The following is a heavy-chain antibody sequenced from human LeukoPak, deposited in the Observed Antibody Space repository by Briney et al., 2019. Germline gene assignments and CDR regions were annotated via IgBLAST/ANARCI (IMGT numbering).Heavy chain of an antibody. J-gene: IGHJ4*02. CDR1: GYTFTGYY. CDR3: ARTYSSGSYYDY. CDR2: INPNSGGT. D-gene: IGHD3-10*01. Sequence: ASVKVSCKASGYTFTGYYMHWVRQAPGQGLEWMGRINPNSGGTNYAHKFQGRVTMTRDTSISTAYMELSRLRSDDTAVYYCARTYSSGSYYDYWGQGTLVTVSS. V-gene: IGHV1-2*06.